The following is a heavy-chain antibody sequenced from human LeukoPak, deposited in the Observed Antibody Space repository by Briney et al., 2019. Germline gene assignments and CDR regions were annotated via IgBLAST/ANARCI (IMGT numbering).Heavy chain of an antibody. CDR2: IYYSGST. Sequence: PSETLSLTCTVSGGSISRSSYYWGWIRQPPGKGLEWIGSIYYSGSTYYNPSLKSRVTISVDTSKNQFSLKLSSVTAADTAVYYCARQDIVVVPAAFGFDYWGQGTLVTVSS. CDR3: ARQDIVVVPAAFGFDY. J-gene: IGHJ4*02. D-gene: IGHD2-2*01. CDR1: GGSISRSSYY. V-gene: IGHV4-39*01.